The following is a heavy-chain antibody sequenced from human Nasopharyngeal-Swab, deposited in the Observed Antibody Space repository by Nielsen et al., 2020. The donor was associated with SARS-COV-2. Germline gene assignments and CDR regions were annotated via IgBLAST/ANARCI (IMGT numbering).Heavy chain of an antibody. CDR1: GASVSDYY. CDR3: ARYHHLDV. J-gene: IGHJ6*03. V-gene: IGHV4-59*02. CDR2: FYSTETP. Sequence: SETLSLTCTVSGASVSDYYWSWVRQPPGKGLEWLGSFYSTETPDYNPSLNSRVVMSIDTSKNQLSLRLTSVTAADTAVYYCARYHHLDVWGKGTTVTVSS.